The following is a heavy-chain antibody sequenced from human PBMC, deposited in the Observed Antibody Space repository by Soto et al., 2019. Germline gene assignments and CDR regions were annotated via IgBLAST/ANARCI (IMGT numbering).Heavy chain of an antibody. CDR1: GFTFSSYA. D-gene: IGHD3-10*01. CDR2: ISGSGGST. J-gene: IGHJ6*02. Sequence: PGGSLRLSCAASGFTFSSYAMSWVRQAPGKGLEWVSAISGSGGSTYYADSVKGRFTISRDNAKNSLYLQMNSLRAEDTAVYYCAREINVLLWFGELFRETNYYYGMDVWGQGTTVTVSS. CDR3: AREINVLLWFGELFRETNYYYGMDV. V-gene: IGHV3-23*01.